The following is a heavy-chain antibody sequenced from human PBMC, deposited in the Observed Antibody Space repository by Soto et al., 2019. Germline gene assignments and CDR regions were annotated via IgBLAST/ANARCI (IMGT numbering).Heavy chain of an antibody. J-gene: IGHJ4*02. V-gene: IGHV4-59*08. Sequence: QVQLQDSGPGLVKPSETLSLTCTVSCGSISSYSWSWIRQTPGQGLEWIGYIYYSGSTNYNPSLKSRVTISVDTSKNQFSLKPSSVTAADTAVYYCARWDTDYGDFYYWGQGTLVTVSS. CDR2: IYYSGST. D-gene: IGHD4-17*01. CDR1: CGSISSYS. CDR3: ARWDTDYGDFYY.